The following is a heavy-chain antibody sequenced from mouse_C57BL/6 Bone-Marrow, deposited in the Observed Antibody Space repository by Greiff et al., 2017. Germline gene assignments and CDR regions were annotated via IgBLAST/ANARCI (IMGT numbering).Heavy chain of an antibody. Sequence: QVQLQQPGAELVKPGASVTMSCKASGYTFTSYWITWVKQRPGQGLEWIGDISPGSGSTNYNEKFKSKATLTVDTSSSTAYMQLSSLTSEDSAVYYCAIITTVVEGYWGQGTTLTVSS. CDR2: ISPGSGST. D-gene: IGHD1-1*01. CDR3: AIITTVVEGY. J-gene: IGHJ2*01. CDR1: GYTFTSYW. V-gene: IGHV1-55*01.